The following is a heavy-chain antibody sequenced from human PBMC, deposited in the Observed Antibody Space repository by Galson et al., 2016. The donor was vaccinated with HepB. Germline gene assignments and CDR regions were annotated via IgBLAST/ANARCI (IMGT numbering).Heavy chain of an antibody. CDR2: ISYDEIST. D-gene: IGHD5-12*01. CDR3: ARDAARGSGYNWASNWFDP. CDR1: EFTFSSYA. V-gene: IGHV3-30-3*01. J-gene: IGHJ5*02. Sequence: SLRLSCAASEFTFSSYAMHWVRQAPGKRLEWLAVISYDEISTFYTDSVKGRFTISRDNSKNTLYLQINSLRVEDTAVHYCARDAARGSGYNWASNWFDPWGQGTLVTVSS.